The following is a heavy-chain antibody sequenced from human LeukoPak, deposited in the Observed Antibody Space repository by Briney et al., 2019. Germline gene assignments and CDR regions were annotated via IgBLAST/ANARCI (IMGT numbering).Heavy chain of an antibody. J-gene: IGHJ4*02. Sequence: ASVKVSCKASGYTFSDYYMHWVRQAPGQGLEWMGWINPNSGGTNYAQKFQGRVTMTRDTSISTAYMELSGLRSDDTAVYYCARGRQLLLYEPLGYWGQGTLVTVSS. V-gene: IGHV1-2*02. CDR2: INPNSGGT. D-gene: IGHD2-2*02. CDR1: GYTFSDYY. CDR3: ARGRQLLLYEPLGY.